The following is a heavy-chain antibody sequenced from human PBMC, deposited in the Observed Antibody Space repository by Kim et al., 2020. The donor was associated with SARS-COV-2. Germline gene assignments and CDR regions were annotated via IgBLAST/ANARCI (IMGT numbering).Heavy chain of an antibody. Sequence: GGSLRLSCVVSGFTFSNYAMTWVRQAPGKGLEWVSVISNSGDSTYYADSVKGRLTISRDNSKNTLYLQRNSLRAEDSAVYYCAKLLPAAANYYFYYWGQGTPVTVS. CDR1: GFTFSNYA. V-gene: IGHV3-23*01. CDR3: AKLLPAAANYYFYY. D-gene: IGHD2-15*01. J-gene: IGHJ4*02. CDR2: ISNSGDST.